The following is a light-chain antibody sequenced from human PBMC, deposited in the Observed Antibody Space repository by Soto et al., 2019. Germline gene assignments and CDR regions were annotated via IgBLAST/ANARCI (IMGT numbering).Light chain of an antibody. CDR2: LNSDGSH. CDR1: SGHSSYA. Sequence: QPVLTQSPSASASLGASVKLTCTLSSGHSSYAIAWHRQQPEKGPRYLMKLNSDGSHSKGDGIPGRFSGSSSGAERYLTISSLQSEDEADYYCQTWGTGIRVFGGGTKLTVL. CDR3: QTWGTGIRV. J-gene: IGLJ3*02. V-gene: IGLV4-69*01.